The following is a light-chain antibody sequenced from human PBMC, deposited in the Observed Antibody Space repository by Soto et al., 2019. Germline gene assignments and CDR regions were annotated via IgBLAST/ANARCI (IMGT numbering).Light chain of an antibody. CDR2: TNN. V-gene: IGLV1-40*01. CDR3: QSYDSRLSAYV. J-gene: IGLJ1*01. Sequence: QSALTQPPSVSRAPGQRVTISCTGSNSNIGAGYDVHWYLQLPGTAPKLLVYTNNNRPSGVPDRFSGSKSGTSASLAITGLQAEDEADYYCQSYDSRLSAYVFGTGTKVT. CDR1: NSNIGAGYD.